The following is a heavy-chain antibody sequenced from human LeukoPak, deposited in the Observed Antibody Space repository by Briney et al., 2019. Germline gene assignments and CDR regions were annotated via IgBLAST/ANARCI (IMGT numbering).Heavy chain of an antibody. CDR1: GGSISSGGYY. CDR2: IYYSGST. J-gene: IGHJ4*02. V-gene: IGHV4-31*03. CDR3: ARLRGYDNFDY. D-gene: IGHD5-12*01. Sequence: SETLSLTCTVSGGSISSGGYYWSWIRQHPGKGLEWIGYIYYSGSTYYNPSLKSRVTISVDTSKNQFSLKLSSVTAADTAAHYCARLRGYDNFDYWGQGTLVTVSS.